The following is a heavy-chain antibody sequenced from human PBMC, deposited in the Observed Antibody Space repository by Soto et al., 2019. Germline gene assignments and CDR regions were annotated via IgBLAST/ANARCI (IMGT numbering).Heavy chain of an antibody. CDR1: GFTFSDYW. CDR3: ARPYAGDPAGFDY. J-gene: IGHJ4*02. V-gene: IGHV3-74*01. Sequence: GGSLRLSCEASGFTFSDYWIHWVSQAPGRGRVWVSRVQGNGIVTNYAASVEVRFTISRDNAKNTVYLQMNGLRSDDTALYYCARPYAGDPAGFDYWGQGT. CDR2: VQGNGIVT. D-gene: IGHD2-21*02.